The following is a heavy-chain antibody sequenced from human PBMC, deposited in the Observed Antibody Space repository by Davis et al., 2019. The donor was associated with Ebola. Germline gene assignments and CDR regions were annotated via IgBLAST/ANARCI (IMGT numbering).Heavy chain of an antibody. CDR2: IIPVFRTA. D-gene: IGHD2-15*01. CDR3: AHLGPQRYCSGGGCHGYLDY. Sequence: SVKVSCKAVGDTLTSYAMTWVRQAPGQGLEWMGGIIPVFRTASYAQKFQGRVTITADESTRTAYMELDGLISEDTAVYYCAHLGPQRYCSGGGCHGYLDYWGQGTLVTVSS. V-gene: IGHV1-69*13. J-gene: IGHJ4*02. CDR1: GDTLTSYA.